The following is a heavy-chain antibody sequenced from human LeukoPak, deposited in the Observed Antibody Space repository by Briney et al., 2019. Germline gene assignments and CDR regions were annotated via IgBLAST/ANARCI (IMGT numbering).Heavy chain of an antibody. D-gene: IGHD3-22*01. V-gene: IGHV1-69*06. Sequence: SVKVSCKASGGTFSSYAISWVRQAPGQGLEWMGGIIPIFGTANYAQKFQGRVTITADKSTSTAYMELSSLRSEDTAVYYCARDRSYDSSGYYRAEFVKDQIDYYYYYMDVWGKGTTVTVSS. CDR2: IIPIFGTA. J-gene: IGHJ6*03. CDR3: ARDRSYDSSGYYRAEFVKDQIDYYYYYMDV. CDR1: GGTFSSYA.